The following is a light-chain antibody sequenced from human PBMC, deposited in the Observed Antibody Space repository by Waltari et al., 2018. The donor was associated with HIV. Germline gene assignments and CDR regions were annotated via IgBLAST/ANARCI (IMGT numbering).Light chain of an antibody. V-gene: IGKV1-39*01. CDR1: QSISSY. J-gene: IGKJ3*01. CDR2: AAS. Sequence: DIQMTQSPSSLSASVGDRVTITCRASQSISSYLNWYQQKPGKAPKLLIYAASSLPSGVPSRFSGSGSGTDFTLSINDVQPDDFASYFCQQLSSFPLTFGPGTRVDVK. CDR3: QQLSSFPLT.